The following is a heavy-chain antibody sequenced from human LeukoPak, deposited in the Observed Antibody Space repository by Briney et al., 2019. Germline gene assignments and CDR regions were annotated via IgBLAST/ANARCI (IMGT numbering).Heavy chain of an antibody. Sequence: GGSLRLSCAASGFTVSSNYMNWVRQAPGKGLEWVSYISSSGSTIYYADSVKGRFTISRDNAKNSLYLQMNSLRAEDTAVYYCARGAYSSYYFDYWGQGTLVTVSS. CDR2: ISSSGSTI. CDR1: GFTVSSNY. V-gene: IGHV3-48*03. J-gene: IGHJ4*02. CDR3: ARGAYSSYYFDY. D-gene: IGHD6-13*01.